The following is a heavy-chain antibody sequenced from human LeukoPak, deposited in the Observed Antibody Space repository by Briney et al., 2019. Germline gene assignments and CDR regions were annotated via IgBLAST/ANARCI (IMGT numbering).Heavy chain of an antibody. CDR1: GYTFTGPY. D-gene: IGHD2-8*01. CDR3: ARGEYCIKGVCVNFVC. J-gene: IGHJ4*02. Sequence: ASVKVSCKASGYTFTGPYIHWVRQAPGQGLEWMGWINPNSGGTKYAQKFQGRVTMTRDTSINTAYMELSRLRSDDTAVYYCARGEYCIKGVCVNFVCWGQGTLVTVST. V-gene: IGHV1-2*02. CDR2: INPNSGGT.